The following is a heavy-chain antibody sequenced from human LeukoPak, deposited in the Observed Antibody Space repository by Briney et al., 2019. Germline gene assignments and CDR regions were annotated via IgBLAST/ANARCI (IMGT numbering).Heavy chain of an antibody. CDR3: ARVSGDLDSSGYYYENYYYYMDV. CDR1: GFTFSSYW. D-gene: IGHD3-22*01. V-gene: IGHV3-74*01. CDR2: INSDGSST. Sequence: PGGSLRLSCAASGFTFSSYWMYWVRQAPGKGLVGVSRINSDGSSTSYADSVKGRFTISRDNAKNTLYLQMNSLRAEDTAVYYCARVSGDLDSSGYYYENYYYYMDVWGKGTTVTVSS. J-gene: IGHJ6*03.